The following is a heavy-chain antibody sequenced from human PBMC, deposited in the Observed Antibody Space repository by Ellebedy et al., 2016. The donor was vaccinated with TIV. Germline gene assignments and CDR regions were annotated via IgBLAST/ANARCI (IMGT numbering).Heavy chain of an antibody. D-gene: IGHD3-10*01. J-gene: IGHJ6*02. V-gene: IGHV3-33*01. CDR1: GFTFSSYG. Sequence: GESLKISXAASGFTFSSYGMHWVRQAPGKGLEWVAVIWYDGSNKYYADSVKGRFTISRDNSKNTLYLQMNSLRAEDTAVYYCARPMVRGAQGVYGMDVWGQGTTVTVSS. CDR2: IWYDGSNK. CDR3: ARPMVRGAQGVYGMDV.